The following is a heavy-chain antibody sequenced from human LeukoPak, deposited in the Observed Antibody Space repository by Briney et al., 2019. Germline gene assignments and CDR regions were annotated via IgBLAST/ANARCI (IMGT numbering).Heavy chain of an antibody. CDR1: GGTFSSYA. CDR2: IIPIFGTA. V-gene: IGHV1-69*05. Sequence: SVKVSCKASGGTFSSYAISWVRQAPGQGLEWMGGIIPIFGTANYAQKFQGRVTITTDESTSTAYMELSSLRSEDTAVYYCARGYSNIQYYFDCWGQGTLVTVSS. J-gene: IGHJ4*02. D-gene: IGHD4-11*01. CDR3: ARGYSNIQYYFDC.